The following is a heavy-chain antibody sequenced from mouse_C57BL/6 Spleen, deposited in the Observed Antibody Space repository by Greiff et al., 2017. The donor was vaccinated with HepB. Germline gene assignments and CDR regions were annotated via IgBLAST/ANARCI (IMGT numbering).Heavy chain of an antibody. V-gene: IGHV2-2*01. D-gene: IGHD1-1*01. CDR1: GFSLTSYG. Sequence: VQLQQSGPGLVQPSQSLSITCTASGFSLTSYGVHWVRQSPGKGLEWLGVIWSGGSTDYNAAFISRRSISKDNSKSQVFFKMNSLQADDTAIYYCARRLITTVYFDVWGTGTTVTVSS. CDR2: IWSGGST. J-gene: IGHJ1*03. CDR3: ARRLITTVYFDV.